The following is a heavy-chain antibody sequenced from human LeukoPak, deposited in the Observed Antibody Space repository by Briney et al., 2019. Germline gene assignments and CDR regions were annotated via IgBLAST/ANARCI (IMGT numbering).Heavy chain of an antibody. CDR3: ARDLSPRYSSYWADAFDT. CDR2: IYSGGST. Sequence: GGSLRLSCAAYGFTVSANYMSWVRQAPGKGLEWVSVIYSGGSTYYADAVKGRFTISRDNSKNTLYLQMNSLRVEDTAVYYCARDLSPRYSSYWADAFDTWGQGTMVTVSS. D-gene: IGHD6-19*01. CDR1: GFTVSANY. J-gene: IGHJ3*02. V-gene: IGHV3-66*01.